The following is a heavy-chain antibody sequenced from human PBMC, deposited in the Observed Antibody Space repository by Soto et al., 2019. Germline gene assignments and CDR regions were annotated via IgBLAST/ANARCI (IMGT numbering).Heavy chain of an antibody. CDR1: GGSISSYY. CDR3: AAGGGLPRYY. Sequence: SETLSLTCTVSGGSISSYYWSWIRQPPGKGLEWIGYIYYSGSTNYNPSLKSRVTISVDRSKNQFSLKLSSVTAADTAVYYCAAGGGLPRYYWGQGPLVTVSS. D-gene: IGHD5-12*01. J-gene: IGHJ4*02. V-gene: IGHV4-59*12. CDR2: IYYSGST.